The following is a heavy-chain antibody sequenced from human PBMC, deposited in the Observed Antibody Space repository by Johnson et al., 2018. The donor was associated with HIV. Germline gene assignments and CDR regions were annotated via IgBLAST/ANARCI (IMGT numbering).Heavy chain of an antibody. D-gene: IGHD2/OR15-2a*01. CDR2: IYSGGST. J-gene: IGHJ3*02. V-gene: IGHV3-53*01. CDR3: ARENRVDAFDI. CDR1: GLTVSSNY. Sequence: VQVVESGGGLIQPGGSLRLSCAASGLTVSSNYMNWVRQAPGKGLEWVSVIYSGGSTYYADSVKGRFTISRDNSKNTLYLQMNSLRAEDTAVYYCARENRVDAFDIWGQGTMVTVSS.